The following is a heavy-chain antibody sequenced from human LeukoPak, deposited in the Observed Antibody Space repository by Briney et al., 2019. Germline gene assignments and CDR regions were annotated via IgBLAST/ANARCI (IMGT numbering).Heavy chain of an antibody. D-gene: IGHD3-22*01. Sequence: PGESLKISCKGSGYSFTSYWIGWVRQMPGKGLEWMGIIYPGDSDTRYSPSFQGQVTISADKSISTAYLQWSSLKASDTAMYYCARTPLDYYDSSAIIGPEDDYWGQGTLVTVSS. V-gene: IGHV5-51*01. CDR3: ARTPLDYYDSSAIIGPEDDY. CDR2: IYPGDSDT. CDR1: GYSFTSYW. J-gene: IGHJ4*02.